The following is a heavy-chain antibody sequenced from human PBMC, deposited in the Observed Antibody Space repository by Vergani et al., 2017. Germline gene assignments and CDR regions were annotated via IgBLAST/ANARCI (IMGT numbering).Heavy chain of an antibody. CDR2: IYPADSDT. CDR1: EYSFGNYW. V-gene: IGHV5-51*01. Sequence: EVELVQSGPEMRKPGESLKISCKGSEYSFGNYWIGCVRQMPGKGLEWMGIIYPADSDTRYSPSFQGQVTISADKSISTAFLQWDSLKASDTALYYCARHTTYTDYWGQGTLVTVSS. D-gene: IGHD1-1*01. CDR3: ARHTTYTDY. J-gene: IGHJ4*02.